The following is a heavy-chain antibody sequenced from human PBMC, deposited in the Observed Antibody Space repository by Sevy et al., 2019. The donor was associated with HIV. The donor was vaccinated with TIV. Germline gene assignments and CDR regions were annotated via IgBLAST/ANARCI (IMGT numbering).Heavy chain of an antibody. CDR1: GFAFSTHA. Sequence: GGSLRLSCVASGFAFSTHAMHWVRQAPDKGLEWVAVISYDGTNKNYADSVKDRFTISRDNSKNTLYLQMNSLRAEDTAVYYCAKGSNRVAGPLIYYYYYYMDVWGKGTTVTVSS. D-gene: IGHD6-19*01. CDR3: AKGSNRVAGPLIYYYYYYMDV. J-gene: IGHJ6*03. V-gene: IGHV3-30-3*01. CDR2: ISYDGTNK.